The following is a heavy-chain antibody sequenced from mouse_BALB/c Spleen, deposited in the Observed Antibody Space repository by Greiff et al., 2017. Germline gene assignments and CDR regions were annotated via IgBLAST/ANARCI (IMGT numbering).Heavy chain of an antibody. J-gene: IGHJ2*01. CDR3: AREGNYFDY. Sequence: QVQLQQPGAELVKPGAPVKLSCKASGYTFTSYWMNWVKQRPGRGLEWIGRIDPSDSETHYNQKFKDKATLTVDKSSSTAYIQLSSLTSEDSAVYYCAREGNYFDYWGQGTTLTVSS. CDR1: GYTFTSYW. V-gene: IGHV1-69*02. CDR2: IDPSDSET.